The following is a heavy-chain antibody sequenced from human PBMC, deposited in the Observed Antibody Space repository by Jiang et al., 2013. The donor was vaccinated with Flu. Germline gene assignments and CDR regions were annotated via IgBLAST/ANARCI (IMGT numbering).Heavy chain of an antibody. CDR3: AKGYYDFWSGLDY. D-gene: IGHD3-3*01. Sequence: VQLLESGGGVVQPGRSLRLSCAASGFTFSSYGMHWVRQAPGKGLEWVAVISYDGSNKYYADSVKGRFTISRDNSKNTLYLQMNSLRAEDTAVYYCAKGYYDFWSGLDYWGQGNPGHRLL. J-gene: IGHJ4*02. V-gene: IGHV3-30*18. CDR2: ISYDGSNK. CDR1: GFTFSSYG.